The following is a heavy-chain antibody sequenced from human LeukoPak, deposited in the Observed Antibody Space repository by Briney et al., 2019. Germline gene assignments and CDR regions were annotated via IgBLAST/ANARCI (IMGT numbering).Heavy chain of an antibody. Sequence: GGSLRLSCAASGFTFSSYGMHWVRQAPGKGLEWVAVIWYDGSNKYYADSVKGRFTISRDNSKNTLYLQMNSLRAEDTAVYYCARAIAVAGTVEGFCDYWGQGTLVTVSS. J-gene: IGHJ4*02. CDR3: ARAIAVAGTVEGFCDY. CDR2: IWYDGSNK. V-gene: IGHV3-33*01. D-gene: IGHD6-19*01. CDR1: GFTFSSYG.